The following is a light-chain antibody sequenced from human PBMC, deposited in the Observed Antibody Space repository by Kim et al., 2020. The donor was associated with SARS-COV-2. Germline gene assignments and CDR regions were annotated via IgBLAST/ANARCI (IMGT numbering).Light chain of an antibody. CDR3: QQYDDWPTYT. V-gene: IGKV3-15*01. CDR2: GAS. Sequence: EIVMTQSPGSLSVSPGERGTLSCRASQSIGTNLAWYQHKPGQAPRLLIYGASTRVAGCPARFSGSGSGTEFTLTIHSLQSEDFAVYFCQQYDDWPTYTFGQGTKLEI. J-gene: IGKJ2*01. CDR1: QSIGTN.